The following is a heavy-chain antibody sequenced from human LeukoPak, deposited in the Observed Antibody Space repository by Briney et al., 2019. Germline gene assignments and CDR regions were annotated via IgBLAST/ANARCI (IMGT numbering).Heavy chain of an antibody. J-gene: IGHJ3*02. CDR1: GFTFSSYA. CDR2: ISGSGGST. CDR3: TRIVVVPAAKTGAFDI. D-gene: IGHD2-2*01. V-gene: IGHV3-23*01. Sequence: GGSLRLSCAASGFTFSSYAMSWVRQAPGKGLEWVSAISGSGGSTYYADSVKGRFTISRDNSKNTLYLQMNGLRAEDTAVYYCTRIVVVPAAKTGAFDIWGQGTMVTVSS.